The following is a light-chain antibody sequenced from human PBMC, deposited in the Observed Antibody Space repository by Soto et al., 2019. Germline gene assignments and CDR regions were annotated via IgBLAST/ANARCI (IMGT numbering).Light chain of an antibody. CDR3: LHYKDWPRWT. CDR2: GAS. CDR1: QSVGNT. V-gene: IGKV3-15*01. J-gene: IGKJ1*01. Sequence: EIVLTQSPATLSVSPGERATLSCSASQSVGNTLAWYQQQPGQTPRLLIYGASTTATGIPARFSGSGSGTEFTLTIDSLQSEAFAVYDCLHYKDWPRWTFGQGTKVEVK.